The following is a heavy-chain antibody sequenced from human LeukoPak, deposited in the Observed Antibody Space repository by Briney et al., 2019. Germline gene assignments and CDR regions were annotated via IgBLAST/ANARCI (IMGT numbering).Heavy chain of an antibody. D-gene: IGHD3-16*02. Sequence: PGGSLRLSCAASGFTVSSNYMSWVRQAPGKGLEWVSVIYSGSSTYYADSVKGRFTISRDNAKSTLYLQMNSLRAEDTAVYYCARDTPYYDYVWGSYRYDYYFDYWGQGTLVTVSS. CDR1: GFTVSSNY. V-gene: IGHV3-66*01. CDR3: ARDTPYYDYVWGSYRYDYYFDY. J-gene: IGHJ4*02. CDR2: IYSGSST.